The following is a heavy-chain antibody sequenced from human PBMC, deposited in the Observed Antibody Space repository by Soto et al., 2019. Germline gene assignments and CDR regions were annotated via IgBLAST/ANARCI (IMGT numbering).Heavy chain of an antibody. Sequence: QVQLQESGPGLVRPSETLSLTCTVSGDSLSTYYWSWIRQPAGERLEWIGRIHDTGRTNYNPSLKSRVAMSVDTSKNQFSLRVNSVTAADTAVYYCARESVSGTYRFDSWVQGTLVTVSS. D-gene: IGHD3-16*02. CDR2: IHDTGRT. V-gene: IGHV4-4*07. CDR3: ARESVSGTYRFDS. CDR1: GDSLSTYY. J-gene: IGHJ4*02.